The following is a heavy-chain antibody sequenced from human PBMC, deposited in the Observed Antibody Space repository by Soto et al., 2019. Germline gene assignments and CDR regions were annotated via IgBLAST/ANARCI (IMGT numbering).Heavy chain of an antibody. CDR1: GGSISSSNW. Sequence: QVQLQESGPGLVKPSGTLSLTCAVSGGSISSSNWWSWVRQPPGKGLEWIGEIYHRGSTNYDPSPQSRVTMSVGKSKNQFALELSSETDADAAVYYCARLGHVAVAGIDYFDYWGQGTLVTVSS. D-gene: IGHD6-19*01. CDR3: ARLGHVAVAGIDYFDY. V-gene: IGHV4-4*02. CDR2: IYHRGST. J-gene: IGHJ4*02.